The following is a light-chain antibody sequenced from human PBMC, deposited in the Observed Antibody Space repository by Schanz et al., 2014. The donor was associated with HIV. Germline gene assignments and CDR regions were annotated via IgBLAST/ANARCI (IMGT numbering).Light chain of an antibody. V-gene: IGKV3-20*01. CDR2: GAS. J-gene: IGKJ2*01. Sequence: EIVMTQSPAMLYVAPGERATLSCRASQSVSRNLAWYRQTPGQPPRLVIFGASNKAAGFSHRFSGSGSGTDFTLTINGLEPEDFAVYYCQQYGRTPYTFGQGTKLEIK. CDR3: QQYGRTPYT. CDR1: QSVSRN.